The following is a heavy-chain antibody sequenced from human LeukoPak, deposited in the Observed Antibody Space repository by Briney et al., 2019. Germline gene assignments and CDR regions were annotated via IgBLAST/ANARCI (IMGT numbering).Heavy chain of an antibody. CDR3: ATHVDATRGYYFED. Sequence: SETLSLTCTVSGGSITRSNYYWGWIRQPPGKGLEWIGTVYYSGSTNYNPSLKSRVTISVDTSKNQFSLKLSSVTAADTAIYYCATHVDATRGYYFEDWGQGTLVTVSS. CDR1: GGSITRSNYY. CDR2: VYYSGST. D-gene: IGHD5-18*01. V-gene: IGHV4-39*01. J-gene: IGHJ4*02.